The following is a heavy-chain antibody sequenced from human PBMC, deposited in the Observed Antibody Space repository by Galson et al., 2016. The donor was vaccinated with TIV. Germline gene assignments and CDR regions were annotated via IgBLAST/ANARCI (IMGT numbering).Heavy chain of an antibody. Sequence: PALVTPTQTLTLTCTFSGFSLSTYGMSVGWIRQPPGKALEWLARIDWDDDKFYNSSLKTRLTISKDISRNQVVLTVTNMDPVDTATYYCARAPISIFGLATSYYFDYWGQGTLVTVSS. J-gene: IGHJ4*02. D-gene: IGHD3-3*01. CDR1: GFSLSTYGMS. CDR2: IDWDDDK. CDR3: ARAPISIFGLATSYYFDY. V-gene: IGHV2-70*17.